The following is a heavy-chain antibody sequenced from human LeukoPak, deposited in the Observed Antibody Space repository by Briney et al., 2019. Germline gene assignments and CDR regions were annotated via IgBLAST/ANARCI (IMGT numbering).Heavy chain of an antibody. CDR3: ARSYYDILTGYPPPINWFDP. D-gene: IGHD3-9*01. J-gene: IGHJ5*02. V-gene: IGHV5-51*01. CDR2: IYPGDSDT. Sequence: GESLKISCKGSGYSFTSYWIGWVRQMPGKGLEWMGIIYPGDSDTRYSPSFQGQVTISADKSISTAYLQWSSLKASDTAMYYCARSYYDILTGYPPPINWFDPWGQGTLVTVSS. CDR1: GYSFTSYW.